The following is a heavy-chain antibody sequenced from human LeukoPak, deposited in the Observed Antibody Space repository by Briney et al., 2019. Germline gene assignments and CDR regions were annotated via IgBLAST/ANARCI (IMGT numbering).Heavy chain of an antibody. Sequence: GGSLRLSCAASGFTVSRNYMSWVRQAPGKGLEGVSVIYSGGSTYYADSVKGRFTISRDNSKNTLYLQMNSRRAEDTAVYYCARQTGSGLFILPGGQGTLVTVSS. D-gene: IGHD3/OR15-3a*01. CDR2: IYSGGST. CDR3: ARQTGSGLFILP. J-gene: IGHJ4*02. V-gene: IGHV3-66*04. CDR1: GFTVSRNY.